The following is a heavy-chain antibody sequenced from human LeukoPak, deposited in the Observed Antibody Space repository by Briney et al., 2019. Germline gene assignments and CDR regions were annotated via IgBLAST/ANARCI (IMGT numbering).Heavy chain of an antibody. D-gene: IGHD5-24*01. CDR2: INPSGSSI. Sequence: GASVKVSCKASGYIFTSYYMYWVRQAPGQGLEWMGIINPSGSSIRYAQKFQGRVTMTRDTSTSTVYMELSSLRSEDTAVYYCARDGDGYNSVYNWFDPWGQGTLVTVSS. V-gene: IGHV1-46*01. CDR3: ARDGDGYNSVYNWFDP. J-gene: IGHJ5*02. CDR1: GYIFTSYY.